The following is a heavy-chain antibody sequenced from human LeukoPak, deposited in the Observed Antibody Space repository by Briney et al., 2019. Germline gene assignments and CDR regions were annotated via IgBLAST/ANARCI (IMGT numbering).Heavy chain of an antibody. Sequence: GMSLRLSCAVSGFTVTNDYMNWVRQAPGKGLEWVSIIYSGGSTYYADSVKGRFTISRDSSNNTLFLQMSNLRADDSGLYYCATDVRSSPLGFWGHGTLVTVSS. J-gene: IGHJ4*01. CDR3: ATDVRSSPLGF. CDR1: GFTVTNDY. D-gene: IGHD6-13*01. CDR2: IYSGGST. V-gene: IGHV3-66*01.